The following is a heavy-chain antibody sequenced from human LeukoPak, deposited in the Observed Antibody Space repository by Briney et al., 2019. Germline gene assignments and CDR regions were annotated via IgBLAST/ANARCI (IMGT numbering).Heavy chain of an antibody. D-gene: IGHD4/OR15-4a*01. CDR1: GFIFNKHA. CDR2: LSGSGGST. J-gene: IGHJ4*02. CDR3: AKERDYGPADY. Sequence: GGPLRLSCAASGFIFNKHAMSWVRQAPGKGLEWVSGLSGSGGSTDYADSVKGRFTVSRDNSKNTLFLQMNSLRAEDTAIYYCAKERDYGPADYWGQGTLVTVSS. V-gene: IGHV3-23*01.